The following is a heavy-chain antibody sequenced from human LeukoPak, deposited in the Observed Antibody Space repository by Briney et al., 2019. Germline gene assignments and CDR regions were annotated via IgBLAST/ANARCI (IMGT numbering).Heavy chain of an antibody. Sequence: VASVKVSCKASGYMFTDYYIHWVRQAPGQGPEWVGWINPKSGGTNYAQKFQARVTMTSDTSVTTAYMELSSLRSDDTAIYYCARQDYGSGSYYYFAYWGQGALVTVSS. CDR3: ARQDYGSGSYYYFAY. J-gene: IGHJ4*02. CDR1: GYMFTDYY. V-gene: IGHV1-2*02. CDR2: INPKSGGT. D-gene: IGHD3-10*01.